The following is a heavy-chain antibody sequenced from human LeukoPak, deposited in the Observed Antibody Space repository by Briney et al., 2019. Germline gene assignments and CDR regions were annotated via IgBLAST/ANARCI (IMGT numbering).Heavy chain of an antibody. CDR2: IHYTGST. CDR1: SGSISTYY. J-gene: IGHJ4*02. Sequence: SETLSLTCTASSGSISTYYWSWIRQPPGKRLEWIGFIHYTGSTNYNPSLKSRVTISVDTSKIQFSLNLNSVTAADTAVYYCAKDPQQWLVSSFDYWGQGTLVTVSS. D-gene: IGHD6-19*01. CDR3: AKDPQQWLVSSFDY. V-gene: IGHV4-59*01.